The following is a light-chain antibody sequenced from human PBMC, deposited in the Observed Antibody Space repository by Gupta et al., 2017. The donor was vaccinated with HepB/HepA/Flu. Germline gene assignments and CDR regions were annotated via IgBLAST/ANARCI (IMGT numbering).Light chain of an antibody. J-gene: IGLJ2*01. CDR1: SSKIGSIS. V-gene: IGLV1-44*01. CDR2: SDN. CDR3: AAWNDSLNNVL. Sequence: QSVLPQPPSASGTPGQRATIPCSGSSSKIGSISVHWYQHSPGRAPKLLIHSDNLRPSGVPERFSGSRSGTSASLAISGLQSEDEADYYCAAWNDSLNNVLFGGGTKLTVL.